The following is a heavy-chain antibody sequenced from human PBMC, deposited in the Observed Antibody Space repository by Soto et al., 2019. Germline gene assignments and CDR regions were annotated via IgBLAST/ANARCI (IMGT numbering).Heavy chain of an antibody. CDR3: ARDQRYYDSSGYPGY. CDR1: GFTFSSYA. D-gene: IGHD3-22*01. CDR2: ISYDGSNK. V-gene: IGHV3-30-3*01. J-gene: IGHJ4*02. Sequence: GGSLRLSCAASGFTFSSYAMHWVRQAPGKGLEWVAVISYDGSNKYYADSVKGRFTISRDNSKNTLYLQMNSLRAEDTAVYYCARDQRYYDSSGYPGYWGQGTLVTVSS.